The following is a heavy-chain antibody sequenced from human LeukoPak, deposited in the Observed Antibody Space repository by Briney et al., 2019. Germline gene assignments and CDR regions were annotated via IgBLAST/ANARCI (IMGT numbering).Heavy chain of an antibody. Sequence: ASVKVSCKASGFTFTSSAVQWVRQARGQRLEWIGWIVVGSGNTNYAQKFQERVTITRDMSTSTAYMELSSLRSEDTAVYYCAAVKATMIAMYYFDYWGQRTLVTVSS. CDR1: GFTFTSSA. D-gene: IGHD3-22*01. CDR2: IVVGSGNT. J-gene: IGHJ4*02. CDR3: AAVKATMIAMYYFDY. V-gene: IGHV1-58*01.